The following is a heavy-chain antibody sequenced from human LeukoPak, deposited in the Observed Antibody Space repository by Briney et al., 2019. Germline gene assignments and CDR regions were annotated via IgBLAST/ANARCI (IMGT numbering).Heavy chain of an antibody. CDR3: AKDRSTTVSNTLGYFDY. V-gene: IGHV3-7*03. D-gene: IGHD2/OR15-2a*01. Sequence: GGPLRLSCAASGFTFSSYWLSWFRQAPGKGRECVANIKQDGSEKYYVDSVKGRFTISRDNAKNSLYLQMNSLRAEGTAVYYCAKDRSTTVSNTLGYFDYWGQGTLVTVSS. CDR1: GFTFSSYW. CDR2: IKQDGSEK. J-gene: IGHJ4*02.